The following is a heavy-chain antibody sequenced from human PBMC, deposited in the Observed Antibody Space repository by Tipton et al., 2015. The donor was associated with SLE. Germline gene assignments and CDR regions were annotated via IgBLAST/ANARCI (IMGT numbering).Heavy chain of an antibody. D-gene: IGHD2-8*01. CDR1: GFTFSTYA. CDR3: ARVTATNGYYSMDV. Sequence: LSLTCAASGFTFSTYAMNWVRQATGKGLEWVSFTYSGGPTYYADSVKGRFTISRDNSKNTVYLQLSSLRAGDTATYYCARVTATNGYYSMDVWGQGTTVTVS. V-gene: IGHV3-23*03. J-gene: IGHJ6*02. CDR2: TYSGGPT.